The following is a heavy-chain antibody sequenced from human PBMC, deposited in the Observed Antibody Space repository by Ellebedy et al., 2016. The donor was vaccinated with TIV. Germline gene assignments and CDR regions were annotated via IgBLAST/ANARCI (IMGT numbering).Heavy chain of an antibody. J-gene: IGHJ4*02. CDR1: GFTFDDYA. D-gene: IGHD3-9*01. CDR3: AKGNYDILTGYIDY. CDR2: ISWNSGSI. V-gene: IGHV3-9*01. Sequence: SLKISCAASGFTFDDYAMHWVRQAPGKGLEWVSGISWNSGSIGYADSVKGRFTISRDNAKNSLYLQMNSLRAEDTALYYCAKGNYDILTGYIDYWGQGTLVTVSS.